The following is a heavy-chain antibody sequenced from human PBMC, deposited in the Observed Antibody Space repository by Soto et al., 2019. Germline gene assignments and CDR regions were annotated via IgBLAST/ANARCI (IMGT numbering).Heavy chain of an antibody. D-gene: IGHD6-13*01. CDR1: GDSVSSNSAA. Sequence: PSQTLSLTCAISGDSVSSNSAAWNWIRQSPSRGLEWLGRTYYRSKWYNDYAVSVKSRITINPDTSKNQFSLQLNSVTPEDKAVYYCARDLGSSGVMGDEYYYYYYGMDVWGQGTRVTVSS. J-gene: IGHJ6*02. CDR2: TYYRSKWYN. V-gene: IGHV6-1*01. CDR3: ARDLGSSGVMGDEYYYYYYGMDV.